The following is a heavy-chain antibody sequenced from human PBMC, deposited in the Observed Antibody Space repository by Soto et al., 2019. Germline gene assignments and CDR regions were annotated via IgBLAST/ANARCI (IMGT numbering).Heavy chain of an antibody. V-gene: IGHV1-69*13. CDR3: ARMAGEVDPVPPIGMDV. CDR2: IIPIFGRA. J-gene: IGHJ6*02. Sequence: SVKVSCKASGGTFSSYAISWVRQAPGQGLGWMGGIIPIFGRANYAQKFQGRVTITADESTSTAYMELSSLRSEDTAVYYCARMAGEVDPVPPIGMDVWGQGTTVTVSS. D-gene: IGHD6-19*01. CDR1: GGTFSSYA.